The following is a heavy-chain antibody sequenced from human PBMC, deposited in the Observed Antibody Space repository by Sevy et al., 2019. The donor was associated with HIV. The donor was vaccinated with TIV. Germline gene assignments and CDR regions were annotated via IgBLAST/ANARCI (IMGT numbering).Heavy chain of an antibody. CDR2: MSHDGNYK. D-gene: IGHD2-21*02. CDR1: GFTFSDYD. Sequence: GGSLRLSCAASGFTFSDYDMHWVRQAPGKGLEWVAVMSHDGNYKNLADSVKLRFTISRDNFKNTLYLQMNSLRVEDTAVYFCARLFSCGGDCYYLDYWGQGAPVTVSS. J-gene: IGHJ4*02. V-gene: IGHV3-30*04. CDR3: ARLFSCGGDCYYLDY.